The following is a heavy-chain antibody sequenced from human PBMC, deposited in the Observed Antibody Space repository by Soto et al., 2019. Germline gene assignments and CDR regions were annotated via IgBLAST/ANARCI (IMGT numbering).Heavy chain of an antibody. V-gene: IGHV3-7*05. CDR2: INLDGSEK. J-gene: IGHJ6*02. CDR3: ARDGSTSWYSYDYHGMDV. D-gene: IGHD5-18*01. CDR1: GFTFRTYW. Sequence: EVQLVESGGGLVQPGGSLRLSCAASGFTFRTYWLSWVRQVPGKGLGWVANINLDGSEKNYVDSVKGRFTISRDNARNSLDLQMSSLRAEDTALYYCARDGSTSWYSYDYHGMDVWGQGTKVTVSS.